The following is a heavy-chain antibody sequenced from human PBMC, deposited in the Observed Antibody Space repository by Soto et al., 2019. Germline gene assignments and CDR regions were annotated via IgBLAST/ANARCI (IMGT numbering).Heavy chain of an antibody. CDR1: GFTFRTYW. Sequence: EVQLVESGGGLVQLGGSLRLSCEASGFTFRTYWMHWVRQAPGKGLVWVSRIKRDGSGTYYADSVEGRFTISRDNALNKLSLQKNSLRAADTAVYYCVRGDGDYHDGNGYLGRHWGQGTLVTVSS. CDR2: IKRDGSGT. CDR3: VRGDGDYHDGNGYLGRH. D-gene: IGHD3-22*01. V-gene: IGHV3-74*01. J-gene: IGHJ4*02.